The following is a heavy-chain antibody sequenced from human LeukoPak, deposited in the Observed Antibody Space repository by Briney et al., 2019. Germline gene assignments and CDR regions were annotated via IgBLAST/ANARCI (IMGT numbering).Heavy chain of an antibody. J-gene: IGHJ6*03. CDR1: GFTFSSYS. CDR3: ARGWAAASYYMDV. D-gene: IGHD6-13*01. V-gene: IGHV3-21*01. Sequence: GGSLRLSCAASGFTFSSYSMNWVRHAPGKGLEWVSSISSSSYIYYADSVKGRFTISRDNAKNSLYLQMNSLRAEDTAVYYCARGWAAASYYMDVWGKGTTVTVSS. CDR2: ISSSSYI.